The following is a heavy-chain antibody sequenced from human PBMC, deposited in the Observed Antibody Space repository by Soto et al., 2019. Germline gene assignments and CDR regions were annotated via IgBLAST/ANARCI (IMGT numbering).Heavy chain of an antibody. CDR3: ARSLDY. CDR1: GFTFSSYW. Sequence: EVQLVESGGGLVQPGGSLRLSCAASGFTFSSYWMDWVHQAPGRGLEWLASINQDGSEKYYVDSVKGRFTVSRDNARNSVYLQMNSLRAEDTAVYYCARSLDYWGQGTLVTVSS. CDR2: INQDGSEK. V-gene: IGHV3-7*03. J-gene: IGHJ4*02.